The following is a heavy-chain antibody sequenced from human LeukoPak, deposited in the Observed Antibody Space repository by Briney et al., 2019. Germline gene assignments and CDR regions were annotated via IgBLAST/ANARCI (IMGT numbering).Heavy chain of an antibody. D-gene: IGHD6-19*01. CDR1: GFTFSSYA. CDR3: AKGPRGIAVAGNYYYYGMDV. CDR2: ISGSGGST. V-gene: IGHV3-23*01. Sequence: PGGSLRLSCAASGFTFSSYAMSWVRQAPGKGLEWVSAISGSGGSTYYADSVKGRFTISRDNSKNTLYLQMNSLRAEDTAVYYCAKGPRGIAVAGNYYYYGMDVWGQGTTVTVSS. J-gene: IGHJ6*02.